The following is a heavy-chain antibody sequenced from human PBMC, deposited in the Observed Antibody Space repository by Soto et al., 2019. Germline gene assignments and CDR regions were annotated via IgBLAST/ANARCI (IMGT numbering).Heavy chain of an antibody. Sequence: ASVKLSCKAAGYTITGYYMHWVRQAPGQGLEWMGWINPNSGGTNYAQKLQGRVTMTRDTSISTAYMELCRLRFGDTAVYYCARDYPPDYYDSSGYYFGGWFDLWGQGTLVTVSS. V-gene: IGHV1-2*02. CDR2: INPNSGGT. CDR3: ARDYPPDYYDSSGYYFGGWFDL. J-gene: IGHJ5*02. D-gene: IGHD3-22*01. CDR1: GYTITGYY.